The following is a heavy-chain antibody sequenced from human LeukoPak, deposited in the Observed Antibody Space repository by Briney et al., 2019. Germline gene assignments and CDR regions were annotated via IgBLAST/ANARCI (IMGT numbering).Heavy chain of an antibody. V-gene: IGHV4-34*01. J-gene: IGHJ4*02. CDR2: INHSGST. Sequence: SETLSLTCAVYGGSFSGYYWTWIRQPPGKGLEWIGEINHSGSTNYNPSLKSRLTISIHTSKNQFSLKVSSVTAADTALYYCAREVRTTSCYGCFDSWGQGTLVTVSS. CDR1: GGSFSGYY. CDR3: AREVRTTSCYGCFDS. D-gene: IGHD2-2*01.